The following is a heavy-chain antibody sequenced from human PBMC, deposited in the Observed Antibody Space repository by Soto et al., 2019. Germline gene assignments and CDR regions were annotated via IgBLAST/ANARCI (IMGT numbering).Heavy chain of an antibody. J-gene: IGHJ4*02. V-gene: IGHV3-23*01. CDR1: GFTFSSYA. D-gene: IGHD2-2*01. Sequence: GGPLGLSGAGSGFTFSSYAMNWLRQAPGKGLEWVSAISGSGGSTYYADSVKGRFTISRDNSKDTLYLQMNSLRAEDTAVYYCAKDRGHMVVVPAANDYWGQGTLVTVSS. CDR3: AKDRGHMVVVPAANDY. CDR2: ISGSGGST.